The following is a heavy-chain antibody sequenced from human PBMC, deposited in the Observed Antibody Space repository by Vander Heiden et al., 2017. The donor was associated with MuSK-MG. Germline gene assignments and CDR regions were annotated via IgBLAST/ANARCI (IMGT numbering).Heavy chain of an antibody. CDR2: ISYDGRNK. D-gene: IGHD3-9*01. CDR3: ASHRYFDWLSELDY. Sequence: QVQLVGPGGGVVQPGRSLRLTCAASAFTFSSYAMHWVRQAPGKGLEWVAVISYDGRNKYYADSVKGRFTISRDNSKNTLYLQMNSLRAEDTAVYYCASHRYFDWLSELDYWGQGTLVNVSS. J-gene: IGHJ4*02. V-gene: IGHV3-30*04. CDR1: AFTFSSYA.